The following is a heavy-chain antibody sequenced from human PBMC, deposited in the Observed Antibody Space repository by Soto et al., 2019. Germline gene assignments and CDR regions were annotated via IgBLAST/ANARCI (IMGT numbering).Heavy chain of an antibody. V-gene: IGHV4-31*03. CDR1: GGSISSGGYY. CDR3: ARADWNYLWFDP. CDR2: IYYSGST. J-gene: IGHJ5*02. Sequence: TLSLTCTVSGGSISSGGYYWSWIRQHPGKGLEWIGYIYYSGSTDYNPSLKSRVTISVDTSKNQFSLKLSSVTATDTAVYNCARADWNYLWFDPWGQGTLVTVPQ. D-gene: IGHD1-7*01.